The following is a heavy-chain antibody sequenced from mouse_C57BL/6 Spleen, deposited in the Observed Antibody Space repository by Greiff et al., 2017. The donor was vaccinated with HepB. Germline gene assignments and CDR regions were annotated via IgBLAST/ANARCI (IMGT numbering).Heavy chain of an antibody. CDR1: GFSLTSYG. D-gene: IGHD2-5*01. V-gene: IGHV2-2*01. Sequence: VKVVESGPGLVQPSQSLSITCTVSGFSLTSYGVHWVRQSPGKGLEWLGVIWSGGSTDYNAAFISRLSISKDNSKSQVFFNMNSLQADDTAIYYCASAYYSNFWYFDVWGTGTTVTVSS. J-gene: IGHJ1*03. CDR2: IWSGGST. CDR3: ASAYYSNFWYFDV.